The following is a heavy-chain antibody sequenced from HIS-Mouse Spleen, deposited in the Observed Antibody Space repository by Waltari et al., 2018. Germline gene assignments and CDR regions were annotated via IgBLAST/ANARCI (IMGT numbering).Heavy chain of an antibody. CDR1: GGSISSRSYY. D-gene: IGHD6-13*01. J-gene: IGHJ2*01. CDR3: AREIPYSSSWYDWYFDL. CDR2: IYYGGST. V-gene: IGHV4-39*07. Sequence: QLQLQESGPGLVKPSETLSLTCTVSGGSISSRSYYLGWIRQPPGKGLEWIGSIYYGGSTYYNPSLKSRVTISVDTSKNQFSLKLSSVTAADTAVYYCAREIPYSSSWYDWYFDLWGRGTLVTVSS.